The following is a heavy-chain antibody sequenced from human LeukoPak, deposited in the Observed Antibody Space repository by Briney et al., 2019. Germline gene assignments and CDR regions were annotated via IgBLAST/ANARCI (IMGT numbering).Heavy chain of an antibody. CDR3: ARDGQTGPFDH. D-gene: IGHD7-27*01. CDR1: GGSISSSSYY. V-gene: IGHV4-39*07. CDR2: IYYSGST. Sequence: PSETLSLTCTVSGGSISSSSYYWGWIRQPPGKGLEWIGSIYYSGSTYYNPSLKSRVTISVDTSKNQFSLKLSSVTAADTAVYYCARDGQTGPFDHWGQGALVTVSS. J-gene: IGHJ4*02.